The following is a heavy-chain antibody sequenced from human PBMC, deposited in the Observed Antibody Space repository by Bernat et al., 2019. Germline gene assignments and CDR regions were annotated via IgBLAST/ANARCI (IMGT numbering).Heavy chain of an antibody. V-gene: IGHV1-3*04. CDR3: AREQAPSGDCCYSV. J-gene: IGHJ4*02. CDR2: INIGNGDR. Sequence: QVQLVQSGAEVKKPGASVKLSCKASGYTFTTYAIHWVRQAPGQRFEWMGWINIGNGDRKYSQTFQGRVTINSDTSANIAYLELRGLRSEDTALYYCAREQAPSGDCCYSVWGQGTLVTVSS. CDR1: GYTFTTYA. D-gene: IGHD2-15*01.